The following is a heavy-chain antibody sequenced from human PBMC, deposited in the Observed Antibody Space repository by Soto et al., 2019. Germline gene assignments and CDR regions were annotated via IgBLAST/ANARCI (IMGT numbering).Heavy chain of an antibody. CDR1: GFTFSSYA. CDR2: ISGSGGST. CDR3: AKSLAGYCSGGSCHQFDY. J-gene: IGHJ4*02. V-gene: IGHV3-23*01. Sequence: GGSLRLSCAASGFTFSSYAMSWVRQAPGKGLEWVSAISGSGGSTYYADSVKGRFTISRDNSKNTLYLQMNSLRAEDTAVYYCAKSLAGYCSGGSCHQFDYWGQGTLVTVSS. D-gene: IGHD2-15*01.